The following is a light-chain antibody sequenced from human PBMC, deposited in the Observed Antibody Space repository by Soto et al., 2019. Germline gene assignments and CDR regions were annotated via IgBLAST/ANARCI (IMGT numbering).Light chain of an antibody. CDR2: DAY. Sequence: EVVLTQSPVTMSLSQGDRATLSCRASQSFRGLLAWYQQKPGQAPRLLIYDAYNRATGIPPRFSGSGSGTDFTLTISSLEPEDSAVYYCQQRHMWPITFGQGTRLEN. V-gene: IGKV3-11*01. CDR3: QQRHMWPIT. CDR1: QSFRGL. J-gene: IGKJ5*01.